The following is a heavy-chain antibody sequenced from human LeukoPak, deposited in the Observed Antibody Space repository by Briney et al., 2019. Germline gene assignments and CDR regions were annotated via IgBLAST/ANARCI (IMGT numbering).Heavy chain of an antibody. D-gene: IGHD6-13*01. J-gene: IGHJ3*02. Sequence: GESLKISCQGSGYSFTSYWIGWVRQMPGKGLEWMGIIYPSDSDTRYSSSFQGQVTIPADKSISTAYLQWSSLKASDTAIYYCARLGIAVAGKDAFDIWGQGAMVTVSS. CDR1: GYSFTSYW. CDR2: IYPSDSDT. CDR3: ARLGIAVAGKDAFDI. V-gene: IGHV5-51*01.